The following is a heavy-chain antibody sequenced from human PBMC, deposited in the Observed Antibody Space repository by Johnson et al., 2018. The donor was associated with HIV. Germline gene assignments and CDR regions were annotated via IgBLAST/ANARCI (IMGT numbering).Heavy chain of an antibody. Sequence: VTLVESGGGVVRPGGSLRLSCATSGFTFDNYGMNWVRQAPGKGLEWVSGINLNGNTIGYADSVKGRFTISRDNTENALYLQMNSLRAEDTALYYCARAIAAAGSSLEDDAWGQGTMVTVSS. CDR1: GFTFDNYG. CDR2: INLNGNTI. J-gene: IGHJ3*01. D-gene: IGHD6-13*01. V-gene: IGHV3-20*04. CDR3: ARAIAAAGSSLEDDA.